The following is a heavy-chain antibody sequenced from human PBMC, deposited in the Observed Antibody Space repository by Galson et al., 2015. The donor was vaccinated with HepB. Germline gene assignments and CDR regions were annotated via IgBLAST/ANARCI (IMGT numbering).Heavy chain of an antibody. Sequence: SLRLSCAASGFTVSSNYMSWVRQAPGKGLEWVSVIYSGGSTYYADSVKGRFTISRHNSKNTLYLQMNSLRAEDTAVYYCARGCGSCYLADAFDIWGQGTMVTVSS. D-gene: IGHD2-15*01. J-gene: IGHJ3*02. V-gene: IGHV3-53*04. CDR1: GFTVSSNY. CDR3: ARGCGSCYLADAFDI. CDR2: IYSGGST.